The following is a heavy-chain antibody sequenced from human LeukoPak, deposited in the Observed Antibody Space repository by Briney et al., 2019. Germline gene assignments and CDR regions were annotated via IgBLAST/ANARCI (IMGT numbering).Heavy chain of an antibody. Sequence: PSETLSLTCTVSGGSISSGSSYWCWIRQPPGKGLEWIGRIYTSGSTNYNPSLKSRVTISVDTSKNQFSLKLSSVTAADTAVYYCARTNYDFWTGYYYMDVWGKGTTVTVSS. V-gene: IGHV4-61*02. J-gene: IGHJ6*03. CDR2: IYTSGST. CDR1: GGSISSGSSY. D-gene: IGHD3-3*01. CDR3: ARTNYDFWTGYYYMDV.